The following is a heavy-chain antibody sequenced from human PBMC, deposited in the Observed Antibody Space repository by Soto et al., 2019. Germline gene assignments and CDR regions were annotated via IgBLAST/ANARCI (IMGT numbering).Heavy chain of an antibody. CDR1: GGSISDYY. Sequence: PSETLSLTCSVSGGSISDYYWSWIRQPPGRGLEWIGYIYKSGSTNYNPSLKSRVTISVDTSKNLFSLKLSSVTAADTAVYYCARDQNGSPHFDYWSQGTLVTVSS. CDR3: ARDQNGSPHFDY. CDR2: IYKSGST. D-gene: IGHD1-26*01. J-gene: IGHJ4*02. V-gene: IGHV4-59*01.